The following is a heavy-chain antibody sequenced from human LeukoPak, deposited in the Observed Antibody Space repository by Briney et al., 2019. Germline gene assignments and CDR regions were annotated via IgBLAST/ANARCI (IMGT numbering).Heavy chain of an antibody. D-gene: IGHD6-19*01. V-gene: IGHV3-30*04. CDR3: ARAKYSSGWYELDY. CDR2: ISYDGSNE. Sequence: GGSLRLSCAASGFTFSNYAIHWVRQAPGKGLEWVAVISYDGSNEYYADSVKGRFTISRDNSKNTPYLQMNSLRTEDTAVYYCARAKYSSGWYELDYWGQGTLVTVSS. J-gene: IGHJ4*02. CDR1: GFTFSNYA.